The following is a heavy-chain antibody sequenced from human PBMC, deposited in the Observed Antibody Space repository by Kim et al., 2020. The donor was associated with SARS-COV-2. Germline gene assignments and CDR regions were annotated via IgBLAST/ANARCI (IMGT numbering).Heavy chain of an antibody. CDR2: IYPGDSDT. CDR3: ARSESGSYYYYGMDV. Sequence: GESLKISCKGSGYSFTSYWIDWVRQMPGKGLEWMGIIYPGDSDTRYSPSFQGQVTISADKSISAAYLQWSSLKASDTAMYYCARSESGSYYYYGMDVWGQGTTVTVSS. CDR1: GYSFTSYW. D-gene: IGHD1-26*01. J-gene: IGHJ6*02. V-gene: IGHV5-51*01.